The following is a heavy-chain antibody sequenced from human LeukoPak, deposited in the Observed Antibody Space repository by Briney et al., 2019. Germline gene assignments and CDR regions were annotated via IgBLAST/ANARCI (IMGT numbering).Heavy chain of an antibody. CDR3: ARPLNPAPYYADSGYDLSFDY. D-gene: IGHD5-12*01. CDR1: GFTFSSYA. J-gene: IGHJ4*02. V-gene: IGHV3-30*04. Sequence: GGSLRLSCAASGFTFSSYAMHWVRQAPGKGLEWVAVISYDGSNKYYADSVKGRFTISRDNSKNTLYLQMNSLRAEDTAVYYCARPLNPAPYYADSGYDLSFDYWGQGTLVTVSS. CDR2: ISYDGSNK.